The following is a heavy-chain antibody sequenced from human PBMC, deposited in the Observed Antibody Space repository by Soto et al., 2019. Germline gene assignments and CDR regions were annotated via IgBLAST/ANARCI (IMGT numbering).Heavy chain of an antibody. CDR1: GCTFSSYT. Sequence: QLQLVQSGAEVREPGSSVKVSCNASGCTFSSYTVIWVRQAPGQGLEWMGGITPTLNIAKYAEKCQGRVTITADESTRTVNMHLSSLRAEDTAVYFCARGYYSGSNPSDFDYWGQGTLVAVSS. D-gene: IGHD1-26*01. J-gene: IGHJ4*02. CDR3: ARGYYSGSNPSDFDY. CDR2: ITPTLNIA. V-gene: IGHV1-69*01.